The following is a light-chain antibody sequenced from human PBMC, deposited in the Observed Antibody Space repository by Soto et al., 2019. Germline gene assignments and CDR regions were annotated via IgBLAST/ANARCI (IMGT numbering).Light chain of an antibody. CDR1: QSISSY. J-gene: IGKJ4*01. CDR2: AAS. CDR3: QQSYSTPLT. Sequence: DIQMTQSPSSLAASVGDRVTITCRGSQSISSYLNWYQQKPGKAPKLLIYAASSLQSGVPSRFSGSGSGTDFTLTISSLQPEDFATYYCQQSYSTPLTFGGGTKVDI. V-gene: IGKV1-39*01.